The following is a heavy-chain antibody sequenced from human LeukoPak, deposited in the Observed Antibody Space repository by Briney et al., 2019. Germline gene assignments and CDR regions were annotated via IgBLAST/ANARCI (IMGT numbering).Heavy chain of an antibody. CDR3: ARDPSDYGGDSDY. CDR2: IWYDGSNK. D-gene: IGHD4-23*01. V-gene: IGHV3-33*01. Sequence: GRSLRLSCAASGFTFSSYGMHWVRQAPGKGLEWVAVIWYDGSNKFYADSVKGRFTISRDNAKNSLYLQMNSLRADDTAVYYCARDPSDYGGDSDYWGQGTLVTVSS. CDR1: GFTFSSYG. J-gene: IGHJ4*02.